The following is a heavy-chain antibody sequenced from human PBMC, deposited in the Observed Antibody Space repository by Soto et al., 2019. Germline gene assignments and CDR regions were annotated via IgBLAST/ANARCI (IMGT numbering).Heavy chain of an antibody. V-gene: IGHV3-73*01. CDR3: TMTTVTRWGY. D-gene: IGHD4-17*01. CDR1: GFTFSGSA. Sequence: EVQLVESGGGLVQPGGSLKLSCAASGFTFSGSAMHWVRQASGKGLEWVGRIRSKANSYATAYAASVKGRFTISRDDSKNTAYLQMTSLKTEDTAVYYCTMTTVTRWGYWGQGTLVTVSS. CDR2: IRSKANSYAT. J-gene: IGHJ4*02.